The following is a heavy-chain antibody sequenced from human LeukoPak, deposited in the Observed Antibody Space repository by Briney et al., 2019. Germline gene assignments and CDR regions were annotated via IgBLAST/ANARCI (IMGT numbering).Heavy chain of an antibody. D-gene: IGHD5-24*01. J-gene: IGHJ4*02. CDR2: IKHSGSI. V-gene: IGHV4-34*01. CDR3: ARHRRDGSPTQD. CDR1: GGSFSGYY. Sequence: SETLSLTCAVYGGSFSGYYWTWIRQPPGKGLEWIGEIKHSGSINYNPSLKSRVTISVDTSKNQFSLKLSSVTAADTAVYYCARHRRDGSPTQDWGQGILVTVSS.